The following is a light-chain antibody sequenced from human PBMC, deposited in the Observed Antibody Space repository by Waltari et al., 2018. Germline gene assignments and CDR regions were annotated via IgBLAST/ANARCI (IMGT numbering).Light chain of an antibody. V-gene: IGKV3-20*01. CDR1: QSVSRT. Sequence: EIVLTQSPGTLSLSPGERATLSCRASQSVSRTLAWYQQKPGQAPRLLIYGASSRATGIPDRFSGSGSGTDFSLTISRLEPEDFAVYYCQRYVRLPATFGQGTKVEIK. J-gene: IGKJ1*01. CDR3: QRYVRLPAT. CDR2: GAS.